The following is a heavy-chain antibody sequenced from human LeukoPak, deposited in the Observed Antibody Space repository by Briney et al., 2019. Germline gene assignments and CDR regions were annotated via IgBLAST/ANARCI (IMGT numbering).Heavy chain of an antibody. CDR1: GFTFSSYS. V-gene: IGHV3-21*01. CDR2: ISSSSSYI. Sequence: GGSLRLSCAASGFTFSSYSMNWVRQAPGKGLEWVSSISSSSSYIYYADSVKGRFTISRDNAKNSLYLQMNSLRAEDTAVYNCARDLIVVVPAAMDYWGQGTLVTVSS. D-gene: IGHD2-2*01. CDR3: ARDLIVVVPAAMDY. J-gene: IGHJ4*02.